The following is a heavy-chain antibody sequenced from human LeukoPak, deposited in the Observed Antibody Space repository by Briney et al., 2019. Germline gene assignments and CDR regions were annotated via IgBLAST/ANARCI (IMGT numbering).Heavy chain of an antibody. Sequence: PGGSLRLSCAASGFTFSTYAMHWVRQAPGKGLEWVAFIRYDGSNKYYADSMKGRFTISRDNSKNTLYLQMNSLRAEDTAVYYCAKGASGYQLLPIYWGQGTLVTVSS. V-gene: IGHV3-30*02. D-gene: IGHD2-2*01. CDR1: GFTFSTYA. CDR2: IRYDGSNK. CDR3: AKGASGYQLLPIY. J-gene: IGHJ4*02.